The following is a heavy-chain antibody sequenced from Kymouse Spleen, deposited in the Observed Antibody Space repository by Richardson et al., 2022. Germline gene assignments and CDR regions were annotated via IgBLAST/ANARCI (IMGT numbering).Heavy chain of an antibody. J-gene: IGHJ4*02. CDR2: IWYDGSNK. Sequence: QVQLVESGGGVVQPGRSLRLSCAASGFTFSSYGMHWVRQAPGKGLEWVAVIWYDGSNKYYADSVKGRFTISRDNSKNTLYLQMNSLRAEDTAVYYCARGGNYAFFDYWGQGTLVTVSS. D-gene: IGHD4-11,IGHD4-11*01. V-gene: IGHV3-33*01. CDR1: GFTFSSYG. CDR3: ARGGNYAFFDY.